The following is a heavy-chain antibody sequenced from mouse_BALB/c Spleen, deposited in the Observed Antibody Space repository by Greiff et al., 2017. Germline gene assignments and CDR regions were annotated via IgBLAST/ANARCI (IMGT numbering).Heavy chain of an antibody. CDR1: GFTFSSYG. V-gene: IGHV5-6-3*01. J-gene: IGHJ2*01. CDR3: ARITTATDY. D-gene: IGHD1-2*01. CDR2: INSNGGST. Sequence: EVKLVESGGGLVQPGGSLKLSCAASGFTFSSYGMSWVRQTPDKRLELVATINSNGGSTYYPDSVKGRFTISRDNAKNTLYLQMSSLKSEDTAMYYCARITTATDYWGQGTTLTVSS.